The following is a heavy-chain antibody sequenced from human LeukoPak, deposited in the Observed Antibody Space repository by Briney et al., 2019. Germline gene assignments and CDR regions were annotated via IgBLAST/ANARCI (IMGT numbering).Heavy chain of an antibody. V-gene: IGHV3-21*01. CDR3: ARGHYDVLAASYKWTPDY. CDR2: ITSGGDYI. J-gene: IGHJ4*02. CDR1: GFTFNTFN. D-gene: IGHD3-9*01. Sequence: GGSLRLSCAASGFTFNTFNMNWVRQAPGKGLEWVSSITSGGDYIYYADSVKGRFTASRDNAKNSLSLQLNSLRVEDTAVYYCARGHYDVLAASYKWTPDYWGQGTLVTVSS.